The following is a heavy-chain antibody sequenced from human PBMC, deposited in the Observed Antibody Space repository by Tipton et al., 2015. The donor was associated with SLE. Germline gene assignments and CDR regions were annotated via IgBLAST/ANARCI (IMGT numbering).Heavy chain of an antibody. CDR3: AREHYDILTGYNYYYYDMDV. CDR2: IYYSGGT. CDR1: GGSISSHY. Sequence: TLSLTCTVSGGSISSHYWSWIRQPPGKGLEWSGYIYYSGGTNYNPSLKSRVTISVDTSKNQFSLTLSSVTAADTAVYYCAREHYDILTGYNYYYYDMDVWGKGTTVTVSS. J-gene: IGHJ6*03. V-gene: IGHV4-59*11. D-gene: IGHD3-9*01.